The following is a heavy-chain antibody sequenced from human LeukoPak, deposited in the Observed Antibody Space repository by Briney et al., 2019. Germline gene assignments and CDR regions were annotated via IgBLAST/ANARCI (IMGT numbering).Heavy chain of an antibody. CDR3: ARDRCGYALGCRGRDY. CDR1: AYTFTAYY. CDR2: IDPNNGRT. J-gene: IGHJ4*02. V-gene: IGHV1-2*02. Sequence: ASVTVSYTASAYTFTAYYIHWVRQAPGQGLEWMGWIDPNNGRTNYSQKFQGRVTMTRDTAISTAYMDLSGLTSDGTAVYYCARDRCGYALGCRGRDYWGQGTQVTVSS. D-gene: IGHD5-18*01.